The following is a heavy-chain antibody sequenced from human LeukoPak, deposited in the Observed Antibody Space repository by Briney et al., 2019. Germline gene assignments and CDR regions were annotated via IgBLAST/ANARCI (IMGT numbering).Heavy chain of an antibody. V-gene: IGHV1-46*01. D-gene: IGHD1-26*01. CDR1: GYTFTSYY. J-gene: IGHJ4*02. Sequence: ASVKVSCKASGYTFTSYYMHWVRQAPGQGLEWMGVINPSGGSTSYAQKFQGRVTMTRDTSISTAYMELSRLRSDDTAVYYCARDLEIYSGSYYFDYWGQGTLVTVSS. CDR3: ARDLEIYSGSYYFDY. CDR2: INPSGGST.